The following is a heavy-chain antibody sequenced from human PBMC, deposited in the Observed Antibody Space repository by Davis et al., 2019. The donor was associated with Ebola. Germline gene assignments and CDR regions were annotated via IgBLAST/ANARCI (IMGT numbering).Heavy chain of an antibody. Sequence: LSLTCAGSGFTFSNAWMNWVRQAPGKGLEWVGRIKSKVNGGTTDYAAPVKGRFTISRDDSKDTLYLQMNSLKTEDTALYYCTTGGDYDDYWGQGTLVTVSS. CDR3: TTGGDYDDY. V-gene: IGHV3-15*07. J-gene: IGHJ4*02. D-gene: IGHD4-17*01. CDR1: GFTFSNAW. CDR2: IKSKVNGGTT.